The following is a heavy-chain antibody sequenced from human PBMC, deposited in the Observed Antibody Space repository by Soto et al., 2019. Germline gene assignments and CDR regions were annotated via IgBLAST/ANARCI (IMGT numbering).Heavy chain of an antibody. CDR2: INHSGST. V-gene: IGHV4-34*01. J-gene: IGHJ4*02. CDR1: GGSFSGYY. Sequence: QVQLQQWGAGLLKPSETLSLTCAVYGGSFSGYYWSWIRQPPGKELEWIGEINHSGSTNYNPSLKSRVTISVDTSKNQFSLKLSSVTAADTAVYYCASLVDSSGYEAYWGQGTLVTVSS. D-gene: IGHD3-22*01. CDR3: ASLVDSSGYEAY.